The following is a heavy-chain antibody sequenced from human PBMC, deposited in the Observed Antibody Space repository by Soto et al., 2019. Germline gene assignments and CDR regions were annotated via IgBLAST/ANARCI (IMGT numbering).Heavy chain of an antibody. V-gene: IGHV4-39*01. J-gene: IGHJ3*01. CDR2: IHYSGSA. Sequence: QLQLQESAPGLVKPSETLSLTSAVSGGPSTSSNYYWGWIPQPPGKGLERMGDIHYSGSAYYSLSIKSTVTISVDTSKNQFTLRVASMTAADTAVYYCARLKYWQQFVYSFDLWGHGTMVTVSS. D-gene: IGHD6-13*01. CDR1: GGPSTSSNYY. CDR3: ARLKYWQQFVYSFDL.